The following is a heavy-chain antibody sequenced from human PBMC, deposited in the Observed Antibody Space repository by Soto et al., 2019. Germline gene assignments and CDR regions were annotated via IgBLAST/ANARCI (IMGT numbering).Heavy chain of an antibody. CDR2: IWYDGSNK. CDR1: GFTFSSYG. D-gene: IGHD3-16*01. V-gene: IGHV3-33*01. J-gene: IGHJ6*02. CDR3: ARGMMRLDRYYGMDV. Sequence: QVQLVESGGGVVQPGRSLRLSCAASGFTFSSYGMHWVRQAPGKGLEWVAVIWYDGSNKYYEESLKGRFTISRENSKNTLYLQMNSLRAEDTAVYYCARGMMRLDRYYGMDVWGQGTTVTVSS.